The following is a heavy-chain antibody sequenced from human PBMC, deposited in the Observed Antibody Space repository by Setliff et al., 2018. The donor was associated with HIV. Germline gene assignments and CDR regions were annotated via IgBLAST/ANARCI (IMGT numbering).Heavy chain of an antibody. D-gene: IGHD3-10*01. CDR1: ACSISSYY. V-gene: IGHV4-59*01. CDR2: ICYSVST. Sequence: SETLSLTCTVSACSISSYYWSWIRQPPGKGLEWVGYICYSVSTNYNPSLKSRVTISIDTSKNQFSLKLNSLTAADTAVYYCARGPGTPQITMVRGFYMDVWGKGTTVTV. J-gene: IGHJ6*03. CDR3: ARGPGTPQITMVRGFYMDV.